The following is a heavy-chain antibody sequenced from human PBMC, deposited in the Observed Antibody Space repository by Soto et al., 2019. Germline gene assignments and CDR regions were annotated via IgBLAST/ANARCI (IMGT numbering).Heavy chain of an antibody. Sequence: QVQLQQWGAGLLKPSETLSLTCAVYGGSFSGYYWSWIRQPPGKGLEWIGEINHSGSTNYNPSLKSRVTISVDTSKNRFSLKLSAVTAADTAVYYCATCCVPAYSSGRDAFDIWGQGTMVTVSS. CDR1: GGSFSGYY. D-gene: IGHD6-19*01. CDR2: INHSGST. J-gene: IGHJ3*02. V-gene: IGHV4-34*01. CDR3: ATCCVPAYSSGRDAFDI.